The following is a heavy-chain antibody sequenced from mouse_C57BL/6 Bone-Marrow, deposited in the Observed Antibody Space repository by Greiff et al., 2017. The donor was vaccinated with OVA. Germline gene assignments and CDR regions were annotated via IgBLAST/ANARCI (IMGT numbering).Heavy chain of an antibody. CDR1: GYTFTSYW. CDR2: IHPSDSDT. Sequence: QVQLQQPGAELVKPGASVKVSCKASGYTFTSYWMHWVKQRPGQGLEWIGMIHPSDSDTNYNQKFKGKATLTVDKSSSTAYMQLSSLTSEDSAVYYCAIWPNYYPSFDYWGQGTTLTVAS. CDR3: AIWPNYYPSFDY. D-gene: IGHD1-1*01. V-gene: IGHV1-74*01. J-gene: IGHJ2*01.